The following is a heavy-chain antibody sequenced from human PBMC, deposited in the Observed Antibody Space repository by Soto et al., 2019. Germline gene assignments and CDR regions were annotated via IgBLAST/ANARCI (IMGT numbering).Heavy chain of an antibody. J-gene: IGHJ4*02. D-gene: IGHD2-15*01. Sequence: TSETLSLTCTVSGDSISGYYWRWIRQHPGKGLEWIGYISYSATTNYNPSLKSRVTISVDRSKNQFSLKLSSVTAAYTAVYYCARHTPAISISDHWGQGTLVTVSS. CDR3: ARHTPAISISDH. CDR1: GDSISGYY. V-gene: IGHV4-59*08. CDR2: ISYSATT.